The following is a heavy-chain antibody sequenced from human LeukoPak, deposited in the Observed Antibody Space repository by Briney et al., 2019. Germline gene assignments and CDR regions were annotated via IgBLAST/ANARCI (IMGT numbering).Heavy chain of an antibody. CDR1: GYTFTGYY. V-gene: IGHV1-2*02. CDR3: AREMDSERITMVRGVMWFDP. D-gene: IGHD3-10*01. Sequence: GASVKVSCKASGYTFTGYYMHWVRQAPGQGLEWMGWINPNSGGTNYAQKFQGRVTMTRDTSISTAYMELSRLRSDDTAVYYCAREMDSERITMVRGVMWFDPWGQGTLVTVSS. CDR2: INPNSGGT. J-gene: IGHJ5*02.